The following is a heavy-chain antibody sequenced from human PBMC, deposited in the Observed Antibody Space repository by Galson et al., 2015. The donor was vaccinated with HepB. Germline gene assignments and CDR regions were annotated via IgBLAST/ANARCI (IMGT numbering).Heavy chain of an antibody. CDR1: GYTLTKLS. CDR2: FDPEDGET. CDR3: ATDLRLVAGGYYYDSSGSYDAFDI. Sequence: SVKVSCKASGYTLTKLSMHWVRQAPGKGLEWMGGFDPEDGETIYAQKLQGRVTMTEDTSTDTAYMELSSLRSEDTAVYYCATDLRLVAGGYYYDSSGSYDAFDIWGQGTMVTVSS. J-gene: IGHJ3*02. V-gene: IGHV1-24*01. D-gene: IGHD3-22*01.